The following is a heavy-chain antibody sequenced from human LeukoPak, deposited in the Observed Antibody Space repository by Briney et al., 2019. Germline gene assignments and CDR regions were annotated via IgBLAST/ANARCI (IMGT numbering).Heavy chain of an antibody. Sequence: SETLSLTCTVSGGSISSYYWSWIRLPPGKGLEWLGYIYYTGATYYNPSLKSRVTISLDTSKNQFSLKLSSVTAADAAVYYCARAGYSYGTGYYFDYWGQGALVTVSS. CDR2: IYYTGAT. CDR3: ARAGYSYGTGYYFDY. J-gene: IGHJ4*02. D-gene: IGHD5-18*01. CDR1: GGSISSYY. V-gene: IGHV4-59*01.